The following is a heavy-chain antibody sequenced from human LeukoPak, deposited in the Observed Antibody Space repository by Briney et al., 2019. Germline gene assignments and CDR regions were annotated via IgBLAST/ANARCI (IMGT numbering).Heavy chain of an antibody. Sequence: ASVKVSCKASGHTFTGYYMHWVRQAPGQGLEWMGWINPNSGGTNYAQKFQGRVTMTRDTSISTAYMELSRLRSDDTAVYYCATRGVSAPPGPYYYGMDVWGQGTTVTVSS. CDR1: GHTFTGYY. CDR2: INPNSGGT. D-gene: IGHD3-10*01. V-gene: IGHV1-2*02. CDR3: ATRGVSAPPGPYYYGMDV. J-gene: IGHJ6*02.